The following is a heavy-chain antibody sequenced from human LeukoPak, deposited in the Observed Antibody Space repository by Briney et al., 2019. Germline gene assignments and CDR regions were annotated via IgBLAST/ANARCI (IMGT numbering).Heavy chain of an antibody. J-gene: IGHJ4*02. V-gene: IGHV4-34*01. CDR1: GGSFSGYY. Sequence: PSETLSLTCAVYGGSFSGYYWSWIRQPPGKGLEWIGEINHSGSTNYNPSLKSRVTISVDTSKNQFSLKLSSVTAADTAVYYCARGGRTTASTHRSRRQYYFDYWGQGTLVTVSS. D-gene: IGHD4-17*01. CDR3: ARGGRTTASTHRSRRQYYFDY. CDR2: INHSGST.